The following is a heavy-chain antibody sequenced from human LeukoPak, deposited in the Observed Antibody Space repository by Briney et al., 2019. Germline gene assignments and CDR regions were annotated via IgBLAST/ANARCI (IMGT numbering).Heavy chain of an antibody. CDR1: GYTFTSYD. CDR3: ARYSSSFSAVDY. J-gene: IGHJ4*02. D-gene: IGHD6-13*01. Sequence: APVKVSCKASGYTFTSYDISWVRQATGQGLEWMGWMNPNSGNTGYAQKFQGRVTMTRNTSISTAYMELSSLRSEDTAAYYCARYSSSFSAVDYWGQGTLVTVSS. V-gene: IGHV1-8*01. CDR2: MNPNSGNT.